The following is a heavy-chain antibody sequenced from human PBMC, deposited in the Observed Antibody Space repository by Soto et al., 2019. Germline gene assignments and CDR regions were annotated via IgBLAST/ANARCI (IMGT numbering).Heavy chain of an antibody. D-gene: IGHD6-19*01. CDR2: IIPIFGTA. CDR1: GGTFSSYA. J-gene: IGHJ4*02. CDR3: AIFYLSVAGLDY. Sequence: SVKVSCKASGGTFSSYAISWVRQAPGQGLEWMGGIIPIFGTANYAQKFQGRVTITADESTSTAYMELSSLRSEDTAVYYCAIFYLSVAGLDYWGQGTLVTVSS. V-gene: IGHV1-69*13.